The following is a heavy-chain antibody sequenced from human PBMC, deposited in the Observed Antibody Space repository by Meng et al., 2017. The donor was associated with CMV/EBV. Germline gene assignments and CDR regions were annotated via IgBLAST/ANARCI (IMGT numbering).Heavy chain of an antibody. V-gene: IGHV3-21*01. CDR3: ARDSTPIHYGMDV. CDR1: GFTFSSYS. J-gene: IGHJ6*02. CDR2: ISSSSSYI. Sequence: GGSLRLSCAASGFTFSSYSMNWVRQAPGKGLEWVSSISSSSSYIYYADSVKGRFTISGDNAKNSLYLQMNSLRAEDTAVYYCARDSTPIHYGMDVWGQGTTVTVSS. D-gene: IGHD2-2*01.